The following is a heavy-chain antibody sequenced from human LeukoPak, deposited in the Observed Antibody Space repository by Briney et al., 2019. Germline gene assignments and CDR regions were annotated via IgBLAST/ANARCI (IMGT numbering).Heavy chain of an antibody. CDR1: GYSLSSGYY. D-gene: IGHD1-26*01. CDR2: IYHSGST. J-gene: IGHJ4*02. CDR3: ARVWTDSGSYYDDRGAFDY. Sequence: SETLSLTCTVSGYSLSSGYYWGWIRQPPGKGLEWIGSIYHSGSTYYNPSLKGRVTISVDTSKNQISLKLSSVTAADTALYYCARVWTDSGSYYDDRGAFDYWGQGTLVTVSS. V-gene: IGHV4-38-2*02.